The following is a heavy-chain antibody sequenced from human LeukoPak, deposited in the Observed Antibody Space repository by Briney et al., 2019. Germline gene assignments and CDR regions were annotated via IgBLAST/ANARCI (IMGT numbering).Heavy chain of an antibody. CDR2: IYYRVTS. J-gene: IGHJ3*02. D-gene: IGHD2-21*01. CDR3: ARTYGGGVTDAFDI. Sequence: PSETLSLTCTVSGDSISTYYWSWIRQPPGKGLEWIGYIYYRVTSDYNPSLKSRVTMSVDTSMNQFSLRLSSVTAADTAIYYCARTYGGGVTDAFDIWGQGTIVTVSS. V-gene: IGHV4-59*01. CDR1: GDSISTYY.